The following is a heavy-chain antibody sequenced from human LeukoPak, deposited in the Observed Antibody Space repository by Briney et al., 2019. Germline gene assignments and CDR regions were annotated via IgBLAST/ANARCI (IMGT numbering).Heavy chain of an antibody. J-gene: IGHJ1*01. CDR3: TTGPYNWND. D-gene: IGHD1-1*01. Sequence: PGGSLRLSCAVSGFTFSDALVSWVRQAPGEGLEWVGRIKRTTDGGTTDYAAPVKGRFTISRDDSKNTLFLQMNSLKTEDTAVYYCTTGPYNWNDWGQGTLVAVSS. CDR2: IKRTTDGGTT. V-gene: IGHV3-15*01. CDR1: GFTFSDAL.